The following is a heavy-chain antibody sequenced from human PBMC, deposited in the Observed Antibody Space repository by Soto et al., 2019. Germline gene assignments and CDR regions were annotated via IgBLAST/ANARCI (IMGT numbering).Heavy chain of an antibody. CDR3: ARDKLLRFLEWNYYFDY. CDR1: GFTFSSYA. CDR2: ISYDGSNK. J-gene: IGHJ4*02. D-gene: IGHD3-3*01. Sequence: GGSLRLSCAASGFTFSSYAMHWVRQAPGKGLEWVAVISYDGSNKYYADSVKGRFTISRDNSKNTLYLQMNSLRAEDTAVYYCARDKLLRFLEWNYYFDYWGQGTLVTVSS. V-gene: IGHV3-30-3*01.